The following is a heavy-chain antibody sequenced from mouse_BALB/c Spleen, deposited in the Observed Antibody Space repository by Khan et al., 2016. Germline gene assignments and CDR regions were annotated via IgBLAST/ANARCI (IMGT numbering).Heavy chain of an antibody. CDR2: INPDSSTI. CDR3: ARAGYYGYLAY. CDR1: GFDFSRYW. Sequence: EVQLQESGGGLVQPGGSLKLSYAASGFDFSRYWMSWVRQAPGKGLEWIGEINPDSSTINYTPSLKDKFIISRDNAKNTLYLQMSKVRSEDTALYYCARAGYYGYLAYWGQGTLVTVSA. V-gene: IGHV4-1*02. J-gene: IGHJ3*01. D-gene: IGHD1-1*01.